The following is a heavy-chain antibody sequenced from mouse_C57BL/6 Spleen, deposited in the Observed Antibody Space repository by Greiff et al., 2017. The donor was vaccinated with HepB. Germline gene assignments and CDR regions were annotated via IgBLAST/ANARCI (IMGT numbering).Heavy chain of an antibody. J-gene: IGHJ2*01. CDR1: GFTFSSYA. D-gene: IGHD4-1*01. CDR3: ARVLNWVDY. Sequence: EVQVVESGGGLVKPGGSLKLSCAASGFTFSSYAMSWVRQTPEKRLEWVATISDGGSYTYYPANVKGRFTISRDNAKNNLYLQMSQLKSEDTAMYYCARVLNWVDYWGQGTTLTVSS. CDR2: ISDGGSYT. V-gene: IGHV5-4*01.